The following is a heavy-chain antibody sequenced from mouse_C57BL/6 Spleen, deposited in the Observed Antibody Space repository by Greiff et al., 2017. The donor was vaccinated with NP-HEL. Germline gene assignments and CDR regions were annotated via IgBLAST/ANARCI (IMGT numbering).Heavy chain of an antibody. D-gene: IGHD1-1*01. CDR3: ARSHYGSHFDY. CDR2: IRNKANGYTT. V-gene: IGHV7-3*01. Sequence: EVNVVESGGGLVQPGGSLSLSCAASGFTFTDYYMSWVRQPPGKALEWLGFIRNKANGYTTEYSASVKGRFTISRDNSQSILYLQMNALRAEDSATYYCARSHYGSHFDYWGQGTTLTVSS. CDR1: GFTFTDYY. J-gene: IGHJ2*01.